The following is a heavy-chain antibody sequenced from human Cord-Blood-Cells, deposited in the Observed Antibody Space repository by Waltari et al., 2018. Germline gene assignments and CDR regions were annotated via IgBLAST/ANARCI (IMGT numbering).Heavy chain of an antibody. D-gene: IGHD6-25*01. CDR3: ARTDPADNSVDP. CDR1: GGSFSGYY. V-gene: IGHV4-34*01. J-gene: IGHJ5*02. Sequence: QVQLQQWGAGLLKPSETLSLTCAVYGGSFSGYYWSWIRQPPGKGLEWIGEINHSGSTDNNPSLNSPVTISVAPAKTQSSLKLRSVTAADTAVEYCARTDPADNSVDPWGQGTLLTVPS. CDR2: INHSGST.